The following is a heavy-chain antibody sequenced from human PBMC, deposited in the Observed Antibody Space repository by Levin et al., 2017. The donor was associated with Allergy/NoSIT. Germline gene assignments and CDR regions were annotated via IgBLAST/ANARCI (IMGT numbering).Heavy chain of an antibody. CDR3: ARVSADYARGYFDY. CDR1: GLIFSNYA. CDR2: ISYDGSYQ. D-gene: IGHD4-17*01. V-gene: IGHV3-30*04. J-gene: IGHJ4*02. Sequence: GGSLRLSCAVSGLIFSNYAFHWVRQAPGKGLEWVAVISYDGSYQYYGASVKGRFTISRDSSKNTVYLQMNSLRTEDTAVYYCARVSADYARGYFDYWGQGTLVTVSS.